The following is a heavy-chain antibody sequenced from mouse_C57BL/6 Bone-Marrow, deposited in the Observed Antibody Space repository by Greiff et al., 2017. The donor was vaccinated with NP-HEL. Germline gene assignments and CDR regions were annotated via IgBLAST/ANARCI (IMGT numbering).Heavy chain of an antibody. J-gene: IGHJ2*01. Sequence: QVQLQQSGAELARPGASVKLSCKASGYTFTSYGISWVKQRTGQGLEWIGEIYPRSGNTYYNEKFKGKATLTADKSSSTAYMEIRSLTSEDSAVYFWARTGTGDYWGQGTTLTVSS. V-gene: IGHV1-81*01. CDR3: ARTGTGDY. D-gene: IGHD4-1*01. CDR2: IYPRSGNT. CDR1: GYTFTSYG.